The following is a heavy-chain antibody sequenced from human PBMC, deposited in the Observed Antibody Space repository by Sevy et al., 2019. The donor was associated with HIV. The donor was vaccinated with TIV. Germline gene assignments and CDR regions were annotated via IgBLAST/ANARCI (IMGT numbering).Heavy chain of an antibody. CDR1: GFTFSDHY. Sequence: GGSLRLSCAASGFTFSDHYMDWVRQAPGKGLEWVGRTRNKANSYTTEYAASVKGRFTISRDDSKNSLYLQMNSLKTEDTAVYYCARSSVVRGVAFDFWGQRTMVTVSS. V-gene: IGHV3-72*01. CDR3: ARSSVVRGVAFDF. D-gene: IGHD2-15*01. CDR2: TRNKANSYTT. J-gene: IGHJ3*01.